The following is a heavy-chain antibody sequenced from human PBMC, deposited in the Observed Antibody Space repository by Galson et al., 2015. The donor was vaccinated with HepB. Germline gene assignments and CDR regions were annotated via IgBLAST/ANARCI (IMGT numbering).Heavy chain of an antibody. CDR2: IYYSGST. CDR1: GGSISSYY. D-gene: IGHD6-13*01. Sequence: LSLTCTVSGGSISSYYWSWIRQPPGKGLEWIGYIYYSGSTNYNPSLKSRVTISVDTSKNQFSLKLSSVTAADTAVYYCARIEHSRWYVSYFDYWSQGTVVTVSS. J-gene: IGHJ4*02. CDR3: ARIEHSRWYVSYFDY. V-gene: IGHV4-59*01.